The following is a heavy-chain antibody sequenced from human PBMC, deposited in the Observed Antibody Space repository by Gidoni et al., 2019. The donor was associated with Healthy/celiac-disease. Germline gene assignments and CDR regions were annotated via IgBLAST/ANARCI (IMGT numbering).Heavy chain of an antibody. CDR3: TTPHSLVPAAHWYFDL. J-gene: IGHJ2*01. Sequence: EVQLVESGGGLVKPGGSLRLSCAASGFTFSSAWMRWVRQAPGKGLEWVGRIKSKTDGGTTDYAAPVKGRFTISRDDSKNTLYLQMNSLKTEDTAVYYCTTPHSLVPAAHWYFDLWGRGTLVTVSS. D-gene: IGHD2-2*01. CDR1: GFTFSSAW. V-gene: IGHV3-15*01. CDR2: IKSKTDGGTT.